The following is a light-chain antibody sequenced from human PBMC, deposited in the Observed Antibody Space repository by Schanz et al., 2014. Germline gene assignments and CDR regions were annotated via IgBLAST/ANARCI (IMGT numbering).Light chain of an antibody. CDR2: RAS. V-gene: IGKV3-20*01. Sequence: ESVLTQSPGTLSLSPGERATLSCRASQSVSSNYLAWYQQKPGQAPRLLIYRASTRATGIPDRFSGSGSGTDFTLTISRLEPEDFAVYYCQQYGSSPYTFGQGTKLEIK. J-gene: IGKJ2*01. CDR3: QQYGSSPYT. CDR1: QSVSSNY.